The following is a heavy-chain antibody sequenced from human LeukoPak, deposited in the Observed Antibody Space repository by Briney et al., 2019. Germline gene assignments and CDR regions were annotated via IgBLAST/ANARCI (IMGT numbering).Heavy chain of an antibody. CDR3: ARDSGYGSSSHFDY. V-gene: IGHV4-39*07. Sequence: SETLSLTCTVSGGSISSSSYYWGWIRQPPGKGLEWIGSIYYSGSTYYNPSLKSRVTISVDTSKNQFSLKLSSVTAADTAVYYCARDSGYGSSSHFDYWGQGTLVTVSS. D-gene: IGHD6-6*01. CDR2: IYYSGST. CDR1: GGSISSSSYY. J-gene: IGHJ4*02.